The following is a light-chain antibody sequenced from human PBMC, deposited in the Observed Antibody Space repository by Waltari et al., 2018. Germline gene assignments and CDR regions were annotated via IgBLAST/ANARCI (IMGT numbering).Light chain of an antibody. Sequence: SYELTQPPSVSVSPGQTARIVCSGDSLPSLYATWYQQKPGQAPVLLIYKNIERPSGIPERFSGSSSGTTVTLTISGVQAEDEADYYCQSSLNRGNYWLFGGGTKLTVL. CDR2: KNI. CDR1: SLPSLY. CDR3: QSSLNRGNYWL. J-gene: IGLJ3*02. V-gene: IGLV3-25*03.